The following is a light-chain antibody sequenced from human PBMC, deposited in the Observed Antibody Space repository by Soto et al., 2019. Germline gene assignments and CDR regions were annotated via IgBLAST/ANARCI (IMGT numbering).Light chain of an antibody. J-gene: IGLJ2*01. Sequence: QSALTQPASVSGSPGQSITISCTGTSSDVGGYKYVSWYQQHPGKAPKLRIYEVSNRPSGVSNRFSGSKSGNTASLTISGLQAEDEADYYCSSYTSSSTLVVFGGGTKLTVL. V-gene: IGLV2-14*01. CDR1: SSDVGGYKY. CDR3: SSYTSSSTLVV. CDR2: EVS.